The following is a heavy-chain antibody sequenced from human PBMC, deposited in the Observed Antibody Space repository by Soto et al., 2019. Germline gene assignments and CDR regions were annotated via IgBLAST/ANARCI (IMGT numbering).Heavy chain of an antibody. CDR1: GGSISSGGYY. D-gene: IGHD3-3*01. CDR2: IYYSGST. J-gene: IGHJ6*04. V-gene: IGHV4-31*03. Sequence: PSETLSLTCTVSGGSISSGGYYWSWIRQHPGKGLEWIGYIYYSGSTYYNPSLKSRVTISVDTSKNQFSLKLSSVTSADTAVYCCARATPPTIFGVVPGDYGMDVCGKGTTITASS. CDR3: ARATPPTIFGVVPGDYGMDV.